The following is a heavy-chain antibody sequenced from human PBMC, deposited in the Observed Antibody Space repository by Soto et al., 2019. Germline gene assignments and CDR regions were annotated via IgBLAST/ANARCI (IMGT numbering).Heavy chain of an antibody. V-gene: IGHV1-2*04. CDR2: INADNGNT. Sequence: VASVQVSCKASRYTFSGSVMHCVRQDHGPRLEWMGWINADNGNTNYAQKSQGWVTMTRDTSISTAYMELSRLRSDDTAVYYCARDRSHYYDSSGYYGAFDIWGQGTMVTFSS. D-gene: IGHD3-22*01. J-gene: IGHJ3*02. CDR1: RYTFSGSV. CDR3: ARDRSHYYDSSGYYGAFDI.